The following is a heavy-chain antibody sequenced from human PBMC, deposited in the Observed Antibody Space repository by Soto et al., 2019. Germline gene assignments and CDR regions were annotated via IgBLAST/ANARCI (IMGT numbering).Heavy chain of an antibody. CDR1: GGSISSYY. Sequence: PSETLSLTCTVSGGSISSYYWSWIRQPPGKGLEWIGYIYYSGSTNYNPSLKSRVTISVDTSKNQFSLKLSSVTAADTAVYYCARHYSSSLKWFDPCGQGTLVTVSS. J-gene: IGHJ5*02. V-gene: IGHV4-59*01. CDR3: ARHYSSSLKWFDP. CDR2: IYYSGST. D-gene: IGHD6-13*01.